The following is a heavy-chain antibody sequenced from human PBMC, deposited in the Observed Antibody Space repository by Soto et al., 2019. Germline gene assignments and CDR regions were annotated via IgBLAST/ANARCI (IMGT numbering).Heavy chain of an antibody. CDR3: AKGSASTRPYYFDY. V-gene: IGHV3-23*01. CDR1: GFTFSNYV. J-gene: IGHJ4*02. D-gene: IGHD2-2*01. CDR2: ISGSSGST. Sequence: EVQLLESGGGLVQPGGSLRLSCAASGFTFSNYVMNWVRQAPGKGLEGVSAISGSSGSTYYADSVKGRFTISRDNSRNTLYLQMNSLRAEDTAVYYCAKGSASTRPYYFDYWGQGTLVTVSS.